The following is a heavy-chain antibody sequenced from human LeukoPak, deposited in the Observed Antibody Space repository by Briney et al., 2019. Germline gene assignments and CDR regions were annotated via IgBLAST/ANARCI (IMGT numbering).Heavy chain of an antibody. CDR1: GGSVSSGSYY. CDR3: ATDQSGIYYIY. D-gene: IGHD1-26*01. J-gene: IGHJ4*02. V-gene: IGHV4-61*01. Sequence: SETLSLTCTVSGGSVSSGSYYWSWIRQPPGKGLEWIGYTHYGGSTNYNPSLKSRVTISVDTSKNQFSLKLSSVTAADTAVYYCATDQSGIYYIYWGQGTLVTVSS. CDR2: THYGGST.